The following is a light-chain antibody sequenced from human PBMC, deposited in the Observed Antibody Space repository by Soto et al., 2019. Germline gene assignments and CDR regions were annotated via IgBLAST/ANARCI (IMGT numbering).Light chain of an antibody. V-gene: IGKV1-39*01. J-gene: IGKJ3*01. Sequence: DIQMTQSPSSLSVSVGDRVTITCRASQSISSYLNWYQQKPGKAPNLLIYAASSLQSGVPSKFSGSGSGTDFTLTISSLQPEDFATYYCKQSYSSPFTFGLGPKWISN. CDR2: AAS. CDR3: KQSYSSPFT. CDR1: QSISSY.